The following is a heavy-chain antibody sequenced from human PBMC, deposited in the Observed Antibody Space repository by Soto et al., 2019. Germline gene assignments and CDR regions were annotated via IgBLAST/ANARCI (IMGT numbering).Heavy chain of an antibody. J-gene: IGHJ2*01. CDR3: ATGRGGYFDL. CDR2: FYYSGST. CDR1: GASISRYY. V-gene: IGHV4-59*01. Sequence: QVQLQESGPGLVKPSETLSLTCTVSGASISRYYWSWIRQPPGKGLEWIGYFYYSGSTNYNPSLXRXVXIXXDTSKNQFSLKLSSVTAADTAVYYGATGRGGYFDLWGRGTLVTVSS.